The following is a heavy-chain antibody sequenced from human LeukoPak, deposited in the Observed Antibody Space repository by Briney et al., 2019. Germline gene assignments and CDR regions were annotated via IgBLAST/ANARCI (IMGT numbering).Heavy chain of an antibody. CDR1: GGSFSDYY. CDR3: ARGRQDVNMIVVVMAGVSYYLDV. V-gene: IGHV4-34*01. D-gene: IGHD3-22*01. Sequence: SETLSLTCAVNGGSFSDYYWTWIRQTQGKGLEGIGDMSPSGSPNYNPSLKSRVTISVDTSKNQFSLKLRSVTAADTAVYYCARGRQDVNMIVVVMAGVSYYLDVWGKGTTVTVS. CDR2: MSPSGSP. J-gene: IGHJ6*03.